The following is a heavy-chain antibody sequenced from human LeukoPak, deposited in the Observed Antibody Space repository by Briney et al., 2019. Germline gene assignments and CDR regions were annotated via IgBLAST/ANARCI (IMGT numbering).Heavy chain of an antibody. CDR1: RFTFSRNN. CDR3: AKDSGHDGYAFDI. D-gene: IGHD5-24*01. V-gene: IGHV3-30*02. CDR2: IQYDGKNG. J-gene: IGHJ3*02. Sequence: GGSLRLSCAASRFTFSRNNMHWVRQAPGKGLEWVAFIQYDGKNGYYADSVKGRFTISKDNSKNTLYLQMNSLKAEDTAVYYCAKDSGHDGYAFDIWGPGIMVTVSS.